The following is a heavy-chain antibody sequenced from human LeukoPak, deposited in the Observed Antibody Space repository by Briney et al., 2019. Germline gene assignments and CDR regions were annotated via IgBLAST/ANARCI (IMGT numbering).Heavy chain of an antibody. J-gene: IGHJ4*02. CDR3: ARDGPTRTYDY. D-gene: IGHD1-14*01. V-gene: IGHV3-21*01. CDR2: VSSRSSYT. CDR1: GLTFSSYS. Sequence: KPGGSLSLSCSPSGLTFSSYSMNWVRQAPGKGREGVSSVSSRSSYTYYADSVKGRFTISRDNAKNSLYLQMTSLRAEDTAVYYCARDGPTRTYDYGGQGTLVTVSS.